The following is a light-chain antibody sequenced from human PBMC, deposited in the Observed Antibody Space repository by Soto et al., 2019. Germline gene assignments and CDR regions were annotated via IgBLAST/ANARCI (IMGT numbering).Light chain of an antibody. Sequence: DIVMTQSPLSLPVTPGEPASISCRSSQSLLHSNGYNYLDWYLQKPGQSPQLLIYLGSNRASGVPDRLSGSGPSTDFTLKISRGEADDVWVYYCMQALQTPRTFGQGTKVEIK. V-gene: IGKV2-28*01. CDR3: MQALQTPRT. CDR2: LGS. CDR1: QSLLHSNGYNY. J-gene: IGKJ1*01.